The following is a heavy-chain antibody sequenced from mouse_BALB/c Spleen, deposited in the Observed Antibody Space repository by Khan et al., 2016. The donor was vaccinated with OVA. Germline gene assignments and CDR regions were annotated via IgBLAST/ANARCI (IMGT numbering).Heavy chain of an antibody. D-gene: IGHD1-1*01. V-gene: IGHV1-7*01. CDR1: GYTFTSYW. CDR2: INPTTDYT. J-gene: IGHJ3*01. CDR3: VNHGSSSSWWTY. Sequence: QIQLVQSGAELAKPGASVKMSCKASGYTFTSYWMHWVKQRPGQGLEWIGYINPTTDYTEYNQIFKDKATLTADKSSSTAYMQLSSLKSEDSAVYYCVNHGSSSSWWTYWGQGTLVTVSA.